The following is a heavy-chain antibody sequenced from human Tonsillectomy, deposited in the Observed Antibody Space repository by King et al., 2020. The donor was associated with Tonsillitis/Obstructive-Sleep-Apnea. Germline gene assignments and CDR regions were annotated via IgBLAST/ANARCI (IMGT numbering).Heavy chain of an antibody. CDR2: VSSNGVST. V-gene: IGHV3-64D*06. Sequence: VQLVESGGGLVQPGGSLGLSCSASGFTFSSYAMHWVRQAPGKGLEYVSAVSSNGVSTSYADSVKGRFTISRDNSKNTLYLQMSSLRAEDTAVYYCVKGSSGEYYYYYMDVWGKGTTVTVSS. J-gene: IGHJ6*03. CDR1: GFTFSSYA. CDR3: VKGSSGEYYYYYMDV. D-gene: IGHD3-10*01.